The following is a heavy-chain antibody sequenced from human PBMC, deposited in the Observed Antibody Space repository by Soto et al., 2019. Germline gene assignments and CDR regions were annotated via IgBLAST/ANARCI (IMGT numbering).Heavy chain of an antibody. CDR3: ARGVGGIAARFY. Sequence: GGSLRLSCAASGFTFSSYAMHWVRQAPGKGLEWVAVISYDGSNKYYADSVKGRFTISRDNSKNTLYLQMNSLRAEDTAVYYCARGVGGIAARFYWGQGTLVTVSS. J-gene: IGHJ4*02. V-gene: IGHV3-30*04. CDR1: GFTFSSYA. CDR2: ISYDGSNK. D-gene: IGHD6-6*01.